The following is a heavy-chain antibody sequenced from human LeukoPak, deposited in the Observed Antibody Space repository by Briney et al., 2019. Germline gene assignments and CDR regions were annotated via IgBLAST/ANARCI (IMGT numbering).Heavy chain of an antibody. J-gene: IGHJ5*02. V-gene: IGHV1-69*05. D-gene: IGHD3-10*01. CDR3: ARWVWFGDPSTGGWFDP. CDR2: IIPIFGTA. CDR1: GGTFSSYA. Sequence: ASVKVSCKAFGGTFSSYAISWVRQAPGQGLEWMGGIIPIFGTANYAQKFQGRVTITTDESTSTAYMELSSLRSEDTAVYYCARWVWFGDPSTGGWFDPWGQGTLVTVSS.